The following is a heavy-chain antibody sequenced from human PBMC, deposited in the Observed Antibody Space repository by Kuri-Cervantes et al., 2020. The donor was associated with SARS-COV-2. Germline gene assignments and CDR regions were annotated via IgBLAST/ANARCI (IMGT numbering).Heavy chain of an antibody. D-gene: IGHD4-11*01. J-gene: IGHJ6*03. CDR2: IYSGGST. Sequence: LSLTCAASGFTVSSNYMSWVRQAPGKGLEWVSVIYSGGSTYYADSVKGRFTISRDNSKNTLYLQMNSLRAEDTAVYYCARVRATVPNYYHYYYYMDVWGKGTTVTVSS. V-gene: IGHV3-53*01. CDR3: ARVRATVPNYYHYYYYMDV. CDR1: GFTVSSNY.